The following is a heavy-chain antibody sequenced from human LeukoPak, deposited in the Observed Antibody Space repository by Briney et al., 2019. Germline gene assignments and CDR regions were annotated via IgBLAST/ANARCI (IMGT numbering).Heavy chain of an antibody. CDR3: AREDRSRAVDY. CDR1: XGXXXTXY. V-gene: IGHV4-59*01. Sequence: SETLSFTCTVSXGXXXTXYXSXVRQPXXXXXXWIGYIYYSGSTNYNPSLKSRVTISVDTSKNQFSLNLSSVTAADTAVYYCAREDRSRAVDYWGQGTLVTVSS. CDR2: IYYSGST. J-gene: IGHJ4*02.